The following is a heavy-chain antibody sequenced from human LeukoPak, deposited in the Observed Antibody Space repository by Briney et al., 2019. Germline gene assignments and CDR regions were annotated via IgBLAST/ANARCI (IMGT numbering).Heavy chain of an antibody. V-gene: IGHV4-39*07. CDR3: ARDSHAWYGQYYFDF. J-gene: IGHJ4*02. Sequence: SETLSLTCTVSGGSIIDSSYYWGWIRQPPGKGLEWIGNIYYFGTTLHNPSLKSRVTISVDTSKNQFSLKLSSVTAADTAVYYCARDSHAWYGQYYFDFWGQGALVTVSS. CDR1: GGSIIDSSYY. D-gene: IGHD6-13*01. CDR2: IYYFGTT.